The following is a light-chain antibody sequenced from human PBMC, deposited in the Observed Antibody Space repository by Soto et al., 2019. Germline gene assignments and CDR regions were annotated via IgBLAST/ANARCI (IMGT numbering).Light chain of an antibody. CDR1: SSNIGAGYD. Sequence: QSVLTQPPSVSGAPGQRVTISCTGSSSNIGAGYDVHWYQQLPGTAPKLLIYGNSNRPSGVPDRFSGSKSGTSASLAITGLQDAEEDDDYCQSYDSSLSGVVFGGGTKLTVL. J-gene: IGLJ2*01. CDR2: GNS. V-gene: IGLV1-40*01. CDR3: QSYDSSLSGVV.